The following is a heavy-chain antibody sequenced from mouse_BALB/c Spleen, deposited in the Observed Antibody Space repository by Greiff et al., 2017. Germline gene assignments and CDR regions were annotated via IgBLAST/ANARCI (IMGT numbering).Heavy chain of an antibody. CDR2: ISSGSSTI. V-gene: IGHV5-17*02. CDR1: GFTFSGFG. J-gene: IGHJ1*01. CDR3: ARCGGDGNWYFDV. Sequence: EVQGVESGGGLVQSGGSRKLSCAASGFTFSGFGMHWVRQAPEKGLEWVAYISSGSSTIYYADTVKGRFTISRDNPTNTLFLQMTSLRSEDTAMYYCARCGGDGNWYFDVWGAGTTVTVSS. D-gene: IGHD2-1*01.